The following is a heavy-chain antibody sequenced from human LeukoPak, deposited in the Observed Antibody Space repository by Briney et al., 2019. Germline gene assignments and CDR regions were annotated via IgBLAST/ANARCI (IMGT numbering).Heavy chain of an antibody. Sequence: SETLSLTCTVSGGSFSTGGYYWTWIRQPPGKGLEWIGYIYHSGSTYYNPSLKSRVTISVDRSKNQFSLKLSSVTAADTALYYCARAPSLWSGHYYFDYWGQGTLVTVSS. CDR1: GGSFSTGGYY. V-gene: IGHV4-30-2*01. J-gene: IGHJ4*02. CDR3: ARAPSLWSGHYYFDY. D-gene: IGHD3-3*01. CDR2: IYHSGST.